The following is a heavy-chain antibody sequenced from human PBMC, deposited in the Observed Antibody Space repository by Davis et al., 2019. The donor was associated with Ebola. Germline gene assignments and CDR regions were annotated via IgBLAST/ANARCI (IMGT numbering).Heavy chain of an antibody. Sequence: ASVKVSCKASGYTFTSYAMHWVRQAPGQRLEWMGWINAGNGNTKYSQKFQGRVTITRDTSTSTAYMELGSLRSDDTAVYYCARDTTVTPPDYWGQGTLVTVSS. V-gene: IGHV1-3*01. CDR3: ARDTTVTPPDY. CDR2: INAGNGNT. D-gene: IGHD4-17*01. J-gene: IGHJ4*02. CDR1: GYTFTSYA.